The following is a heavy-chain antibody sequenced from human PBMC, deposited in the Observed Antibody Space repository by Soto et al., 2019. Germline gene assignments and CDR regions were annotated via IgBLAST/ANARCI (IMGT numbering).Heavy chain of an antibody. Sequence: SETLSLTCAVYGGSFSGYYWSWIRQPPGKGLEWIGEINHSGSTNYNPSLKSRVTISVDTSKNQFSLKLSSVTAADTAVYYCARYHSPGDYRHPFDYWGQGTLVTVSS. D-gene: IGHD4-17*01. V-gene: IGHV4-34*01. CDR1: GGSFSGYY. J-gene: IGHJ4*02. CDR2: INHSGST. CDR3: ARYHSPGDYRHPFDY.